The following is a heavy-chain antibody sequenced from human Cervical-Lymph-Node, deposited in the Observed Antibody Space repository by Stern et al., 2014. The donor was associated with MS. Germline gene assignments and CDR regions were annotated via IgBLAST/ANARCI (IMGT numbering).Heavy chain of an antibody. CDR1: GFSFSGYW. CDR3: ARDGFTKAMDV. Sequence: EAQLLESGGVLVQPGGSLRLSCAASGFSFSGYWMHWLPQPPGKGPVWLSRMNSDGSRVNYADSVKGRFTISRDNAKHTLYLQMNSLRAEDTAVYYCARDGFTKAMDVWGQGTTVTVS. CDR2: MNSDGSRV. J-gene: IGHJ6*02. V-gene: IGHV3-74*01. D-gene: IGHD3-3*01.